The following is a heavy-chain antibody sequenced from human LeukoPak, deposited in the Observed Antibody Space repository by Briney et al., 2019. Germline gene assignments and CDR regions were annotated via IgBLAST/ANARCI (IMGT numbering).Heavy chain of an antibody. D-gene: IGHD5-24*01. Sequence: SETLSLTCTVSGGSISSSSYYWGWIRQPRGKGLEWIGSIYYSGSTYYNPSLKSRVTISVDTSKNQFSLKLSSVTAADTAVYYCARLGKRWLHRHGVDYWGQGTLVTVSS. CDR1: GGSISSSSYY. CDR2: IYYSGST. V-gene: IGHV4-39*01. J-gene: IGHJ4*02. CDR3: ARLGKRWLHRHGVDY.